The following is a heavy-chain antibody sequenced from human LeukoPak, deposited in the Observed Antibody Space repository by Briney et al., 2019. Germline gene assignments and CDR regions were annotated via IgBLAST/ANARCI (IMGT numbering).Heavy chain of an antibody. Sequence: GRPLRLSCAASGFTFRSYGMHWVRQAPGKGLEWVAVISYDGSNQYYADSVKGRFTISRDNSKNTLYLQMNSPRGEDTAVYYCAKATENGGSGSSYWGQGTLVTVSS. CDR1: GFTFRSYG. CDR2: ISYDGSNQ. J-gene: IGHJ4*02. V-gene: IGHV3-30*18. D-gene: IGHD3-10*01. CDR3: AKATENGGSGSSY.